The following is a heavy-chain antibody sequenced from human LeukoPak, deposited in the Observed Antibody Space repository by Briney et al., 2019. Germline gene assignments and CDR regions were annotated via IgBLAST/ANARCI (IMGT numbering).Heavy chain of an antibody. D-gene: IGHD6-19*01. CDR1: GFTFSSYG. Sequence: HPGGSLRLSCAASGFTFSSYGMHWVRQAPGKGLEWVAVIWYDGSKKYYAGPVKGRFTISRDNSKNTLYLQMNSLRAEDTAVYYCARLYSSGWYLDYWGQGTLVTVCS. CDR3: ARLYSSGWYLDY. V-gene: IGHV3-33*01. CDR2: IWYDGSKK. J-gene: IGHJ4*02.